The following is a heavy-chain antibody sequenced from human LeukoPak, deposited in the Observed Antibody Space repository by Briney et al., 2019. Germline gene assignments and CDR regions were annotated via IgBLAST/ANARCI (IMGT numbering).Heavy chain of an antibody. Sequence: PSQTLSLTCTVSGGSISSGGYYWSWIRQPPGKGLEWIGFIYHSGSTYYNPSLKSRVTISVDRSKNQFSLKLSSVTAADTAVYYCARAVGPIVVVPAAPRAYFDYWGQGTLVTVSS. V-gene: IGHV4-30-2*01. CDR2: IYHSGST. D-gene: IGHD2-2*01. CDR3: ARAVGPIVVVPAAPRAYFDY. J-gene: IGHJ4*02. CDR1: GGSISSGGYY.